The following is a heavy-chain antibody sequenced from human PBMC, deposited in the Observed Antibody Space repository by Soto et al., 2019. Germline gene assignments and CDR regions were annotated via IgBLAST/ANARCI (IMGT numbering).Heavy chain of an antibody. Sequence: HLVQSGPEVKKPGASITVSCKTSGDTFTNFGLSWVRQAPGQGLEWMGWIATYNSNRNYAQKFQGRLTLTTDTSTSTAYMELKNLGYDDTAVYYCARVVRGVVNLFDPWCQGTLVTVSS. D-gene: IGHD3-10*01. CDR3: ARVVRGVVNLFDP. J-gene: IGHJ5*02. CDR2: IATYNSNR. CDR1: GDTFTNFG. V-gene: IGHV1-18*01.